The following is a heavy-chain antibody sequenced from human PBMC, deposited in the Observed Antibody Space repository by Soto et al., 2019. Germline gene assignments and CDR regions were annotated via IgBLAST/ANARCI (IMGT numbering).Heavy chain of an antibody. D-gene: IGHD6-19*01. CDR1: GFTFSSYA. CDR3: ARGSEQWLGYFDY. J-gene: IGHJ4*02. Sequence: QVQLVESGGGVVQPGRSLRLSCAASGFTFSSYAMHWVRQAPGKGLEWVAVISYDGSNKYYADSVKGRFTISRDNSKNTLYLQMNSLRAEDTAVYYCARGSEQWLGYFDYWGQGTLVTVSS. CDR2: ISYDGSNK. V-gene: IGHV3-30-3*01.